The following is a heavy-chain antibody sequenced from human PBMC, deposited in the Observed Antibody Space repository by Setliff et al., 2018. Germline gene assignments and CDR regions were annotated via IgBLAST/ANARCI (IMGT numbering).Heavy chain of an antibody. CDR3: AREPSPSDTLDI. CDR1: GGSITSGNNY. Sequence: SETLSLTCTVSGGSITSGNNYWSWIRQPAGKGLEWIGRIYSIGSATYNPSLKGRVTISLDRSENEFSLNLTSVTAADTAVYFCAREPSPSDTLDIWGQGTMVTVSS. J-gene: IGHJ3*02. V-gene: IGHV4-61*02. CDR2: IYSIGSA.